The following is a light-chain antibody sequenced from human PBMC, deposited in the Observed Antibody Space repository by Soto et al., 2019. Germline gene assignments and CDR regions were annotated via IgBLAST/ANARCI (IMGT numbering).Light chain of an antibody. CDR2: DVR. J-gene: IGLJ1*01. CDR3: SSYTSSDTYV. V-gene: IGLV2-14*01. Sequence: QSALTQPASVSGSPGQSITISCSGISIDLGAYNYVSWYQQHPGKAPKLMIYDVRNRPSGVSKRFSGSKSGNTASLTISGLQAEDEADYYCSSYTSSDTYVFGPGTKVTVL. CDR1: SIDLGAYNY.